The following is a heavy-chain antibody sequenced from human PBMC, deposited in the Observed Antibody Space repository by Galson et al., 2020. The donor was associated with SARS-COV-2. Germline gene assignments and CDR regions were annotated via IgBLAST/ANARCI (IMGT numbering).Heavy chain of an antibody. J-gene: IGHJ4*02. CDR3: ARLKGSSWSPGFDY. CDR2: IYHSGST. V-gene: IGHV4-38-2*02. D-gene: IGHD6-13*01. CDR1: GYSISSGYY. Sequence: SETLSLTCTVSGYSISSGYYWGWIRQPPGKGLEWIGSIYHSGSTYYNPSLKSRVTISVDTSKNQFSLKLSSVTAADTAVYYCARLKGSSWSPGFDYWGQGTLVTVSS.